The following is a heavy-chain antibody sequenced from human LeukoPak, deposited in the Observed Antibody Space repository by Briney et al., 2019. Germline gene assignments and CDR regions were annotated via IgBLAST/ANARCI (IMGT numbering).Heavy chain of an antibody. Sequence: SETLSLTCSVSGGSISTYYGSWIRLSAGKGLEWIGRIHPSGSANYNPSLKSRVTMSIDTSKNQFSLKVTSVNAADTGVYYCARGRGLVVVAASFDYWGQGTLVTVSS. J-gene: IGHJ4*02. D-gene: IGHD2-15*01. V-gene: IGHV4-4*07. CDR2: IHPSGSA. CDR3: ARGRGLVVVAASFDY. CDR1: GGSISTYY.